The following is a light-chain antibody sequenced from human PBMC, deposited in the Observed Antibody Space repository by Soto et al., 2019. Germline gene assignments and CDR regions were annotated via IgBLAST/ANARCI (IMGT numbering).Light chain of an antibody. V-gene: IGLV2-14*03. Sequence: QSALTQPASVSGSPGQSITISCTGTSRDVGGYNFVCWYQQQPGKAPKLIIYDVINRPSGVSNRFSGSRAGNTASLTISGLQAQDEANYYCSSYTRSSTVTFGGGTKVTVL. CDR2: DVI. J-gene: IGLJ2*01. CDR3: SSYTRSSTVT. CDR1: SRDVGGYNF.